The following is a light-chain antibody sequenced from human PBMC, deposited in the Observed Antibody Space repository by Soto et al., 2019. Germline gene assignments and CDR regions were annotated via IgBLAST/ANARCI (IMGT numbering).Light chain of an antibody. J-gene: IGKJ2*01. V-gene: IGKV3-20*01. CDR3: QQYGSSPYT. Sequence: EIVLTQSPGTLSLSPGERATLSCRASQSVSSSYLAWYQQKPGQAPRLLIYGASSRATGIPDRFSGSGSGTDFTLTISRLEPEDFAVYYCQQYGSSPYTFGQVNKLE. CDR2: GAS. CDR1: QSVSSSY.